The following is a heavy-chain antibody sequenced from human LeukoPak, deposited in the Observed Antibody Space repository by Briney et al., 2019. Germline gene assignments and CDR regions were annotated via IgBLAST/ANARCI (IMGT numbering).Heavy chain of an antibody. CDR1: GGSISPYF. D-gene: IGHD3-10*01. Sequence: PSETLSLTCTVSGGSISPYFWSWIRQPPGKGLEWIGYIAYSGSTNYNPSLKSRITISVDTSKNQFSLRLTSVTAADTAVYYCARDDYRGVTNFDPWGQGTLVIVSS. CDR2: IAYSGST. J-gene: IGHJ5*02. V-gene: IGHV4-59*01. CDR3: ARDDYRGVTNFDP.